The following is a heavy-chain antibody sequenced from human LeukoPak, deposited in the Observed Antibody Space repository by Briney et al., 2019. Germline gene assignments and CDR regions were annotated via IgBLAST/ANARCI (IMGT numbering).Heavy chain of an antibody. CDR3: ARTYRGESGYDFLFHY. CDR1: RLLLNQRD. J-gene: IGHJ4*02. CDR2: ISYDSNHI. D-gene: IGHD5-12*01. Sequence: GVSVRLLCAVSRLLLNQRDMLCAPHARGRGLVGGAAISYDSNHIHYVDSVKGRFTISRDNSKNTVYLQMNSVRAEDTAVYYGARTYRGESGYDFLFHYWGQGTLVTVSS. V-gene: IGHV3-33*05.